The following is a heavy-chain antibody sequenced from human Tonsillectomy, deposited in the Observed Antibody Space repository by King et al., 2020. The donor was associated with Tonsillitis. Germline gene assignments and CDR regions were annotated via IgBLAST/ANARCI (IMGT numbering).Heavy chain of an antibody. V-gene: IGHV2-70*01. J-gene: IGHJ6*03. CDR3: ARAPGYCSSTSCYKGGYYYYYMDV. Sequence: TLKESGPALVKPPQTLTLTCTFSGFSLSTSGMCVRWIRQPPGKALEWLALIDWDDDKYYSTSLKTRLAISKDTSKNQVVLTMTNMDPVDTATYYCARAPGYCSSTSCYKGGYYYYYMDVWGKGTTVTVSS. CDR1: GFSLSTSGMC. CDR2: IDWDDDK. D-gene: IGHD2-2*02.